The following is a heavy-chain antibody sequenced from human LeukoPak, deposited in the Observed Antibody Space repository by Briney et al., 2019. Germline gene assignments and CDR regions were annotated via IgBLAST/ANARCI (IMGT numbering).Heavy chain of an antibody. V-gene: IGHV1-2*02. D-gene: IGHD4-17*01. CDR1: GYTFTTYG. J-gene: IGHJ5*02. CDR3: ARARTKGTVTPNWFDP. CDR2: INPNSGGT. Sequence: ASVKVSCKASGYTFTTYGISWVRQAPGQGLEWMGWINPNSGGTNYAQKFQGRVTMTRDTSISTAYMELSRLRSDDTAVYYCARARTKGTVTPNWFDPWGQGTLVTVSS.